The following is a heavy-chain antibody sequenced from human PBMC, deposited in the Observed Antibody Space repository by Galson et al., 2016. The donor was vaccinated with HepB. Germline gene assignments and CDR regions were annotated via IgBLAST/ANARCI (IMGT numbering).Heavy chain of an antibody. CDR1: GFMFRGFW. Sequence: SLRLSCAASGFMFRGFWMHWVRQVPGKAPVWVSRVSQDGVTTAYADSVKGRFSISRDDAKKTAYLQMNSLRAEDTAMYYSTSGSSWGPFAYWGQGALVTISS. D-gene: IGHD2-15*01. V-gene: IGHV3-74*03. CDR2: VSQDGVTT. J-gene: IGHJ4*02. CDR3: TSGSSWGPFAY.